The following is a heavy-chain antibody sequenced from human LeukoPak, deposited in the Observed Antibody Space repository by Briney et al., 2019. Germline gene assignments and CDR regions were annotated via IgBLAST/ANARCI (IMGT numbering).Heavy chain of an antibody. CDR1: GGSISSFY. CDR3: TRAYGYTFDS. D-gene: IGHD3-16*01. Sequence: SETLSLTCTVSGGSISSFYWSWIRQPPGKGLEWIGYIYYSGSTNYNPSLKSRATMSVDTSENQFSLNLTSVTAADTAVYYCTRAYGYTFDSWGQGTLVTVSS. CDR2: IYYSGST. J-gene: IGHJ4*02. V-gene: IGHV4-59*01.